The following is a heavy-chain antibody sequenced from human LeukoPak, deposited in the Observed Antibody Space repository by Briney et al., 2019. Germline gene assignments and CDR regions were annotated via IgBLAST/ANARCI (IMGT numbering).Heavy chain of an antibody. CDR3: AVMVYAISPFDY. CDR1: GGTYSSYA. V-gene: IGHV1-69*05. J-gene: IGHJ4*02. CDR2: IIPIFGTA. Sequence: SVKVSCKASGGTYSSYAISWVRQAPGQGLEWMGGIIPIFGTANYAQKFQGRVTITTDESTSTAYMELSSLRSEDTAVYYCAVMVYAISPFDYWGQGTLVTVSS. D-gene: IGHD2-8*01.